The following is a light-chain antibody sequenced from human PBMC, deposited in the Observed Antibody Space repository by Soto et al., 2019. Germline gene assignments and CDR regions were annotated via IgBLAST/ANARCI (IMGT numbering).Light chain of an antibody. CDR1: QSLVYSDGNTY. V-gene: IGKV2-30*01. CDR2: KVS. J-gene: IGKJ4*01. CDR3: MQGTYWPRLT. Sequence: DVVMTQSPLSLPVTLGQPASISCRSSQSLVYSDGNTYLNWFHQRPGQSPRRLIYKVSNLYSGVPVRVSGSGSGTDFTLKISRVEAEDVGVYYCMQGTYWPRLTFGGGTKVEIK.